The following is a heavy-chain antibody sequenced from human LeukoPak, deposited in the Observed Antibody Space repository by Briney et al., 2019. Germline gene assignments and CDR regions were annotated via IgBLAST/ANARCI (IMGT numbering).Heavy chain of an antibody. D-gene: IGHD3-9*01. V-gene: IGHV1-69*05. J-gene: IGHJ3*02. CDR1: GGTFSSYA. CDR2: IIPIFGTA. Sequence: VASVKVSCKASGGTFSSYAISWVRQAPGQGLEWMGGIIPIFGTANYAQKFQGRVTITTDESTSTAYMELSSLRSEDTAVYYCARGRNYDILTGGLHDAFDIWGQGTMVTVSS. CDR3: ARGRNYDILTGGLHDAFDI.